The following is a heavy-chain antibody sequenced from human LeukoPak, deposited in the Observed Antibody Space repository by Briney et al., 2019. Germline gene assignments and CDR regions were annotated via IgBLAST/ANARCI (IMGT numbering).Heavy chain of an antibody. CDR2: IRASGGTT. J-gene: IGHJ4*02. V-gene: IGHV3-23*01. Sequence: PGGSLRLSCAGSGFTFSSYAMSWVRQAPGKGLEWFSAIRASGGTTFYADSVKGRFTISRDNSKNTRYLQMNSLRAEDTAVYYCAKDRSCTNGVCHGDFDCWGQGTLVTVSS. CDR3: AKDRSCTNGVCHGDFDC. D-gene: IGHD2-8*01. CDR1: GFTFSSYA.